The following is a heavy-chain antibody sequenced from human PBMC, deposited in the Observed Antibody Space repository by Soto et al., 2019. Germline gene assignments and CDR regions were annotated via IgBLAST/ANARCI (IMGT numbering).Heavy chain of an antibody. V-gene: IGHV3-30*04. Sequence: QVQLVESGGGVVQPGRSLRLSCAASGFSISRSAMHWVRQAPGKGLEWVAVIAYDGSNRWYADSAKGRFTISRDNSMNTVYLQMSSRRGEDTVGYYFARGLQAGTDNVNWFAPWGQGTLVTVSS. J-gene: IGHJ5*02. D-gene: IGHD1-1*01. CDR3: ARGLQAGTDNVNWFAP. CDR1: GFSISRSA. CDR2: IAYDGSNR.